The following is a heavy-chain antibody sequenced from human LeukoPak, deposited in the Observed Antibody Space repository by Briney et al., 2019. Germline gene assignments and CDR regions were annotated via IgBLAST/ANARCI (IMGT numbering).Heavy chain of an antibody. J-gene: IGHJ6*02. Sequence: ASVKVSCKASGYTYTGYYMHWVRQAPGQGLEWMGWINPNSGGTNYAQKFQGRVTMTRDTSISTAYMELSRLRSDDTAVYYCATPGPMVRGVMDLLYYYYGMDVWGQGTTVTVSS. D-gene: IGHD3-10*01. V-gene: IGHV1-2*02. CDR3: ATPGPMVRGVMDLLYYYYGMDV. CDR1: GYTYTGYY. CDR2: INPNSGGT.